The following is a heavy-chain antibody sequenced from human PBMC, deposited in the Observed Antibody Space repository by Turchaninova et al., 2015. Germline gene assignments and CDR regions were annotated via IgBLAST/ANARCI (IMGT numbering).Heavy chain of an antibody. V-gene: IGHV4-39*07. J-gene: IGHJ2*01. Sequence: QLQLQESGPGLVKPSATLYLTFTFSVDPINTNDYYWRWIRQPPGKDLEWIGNIHYIGTTYSNPSLQSRVTTSIDSSKNQFSLKLSSVTAADTAVYYCARAPCSGNSCFYWYFDFWGRGTLVTVSS. CDR1: VDPINTNDYY. CDR2: IHYIGTT. CDR3: ARAPCSGNSCFYWYFDF. D-gene: IGHD2-15*01.